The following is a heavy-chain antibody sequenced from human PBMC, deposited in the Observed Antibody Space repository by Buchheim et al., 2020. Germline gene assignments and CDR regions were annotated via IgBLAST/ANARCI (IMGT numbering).Heavy chain of an antibody. D-gene: IGHD2-2*01. CDR3: AREETIVVVPAAIDY. CDR2: ISSSSSTI. CDR1: GFTFSSYS. J-gene: IGHJ4*02. Sequence: EVQLVESGGGLVQPGGSLRLSCAASGFTFSSYSMNWVRQAPGKGLEWVSYISSSSSTIYYADSVKGRFTISRDNAKNSLYLQINSLRAEDTAVYYCAREETIVVVPAAIDYWGQGTL. V-gene: IGHV3-48*04.